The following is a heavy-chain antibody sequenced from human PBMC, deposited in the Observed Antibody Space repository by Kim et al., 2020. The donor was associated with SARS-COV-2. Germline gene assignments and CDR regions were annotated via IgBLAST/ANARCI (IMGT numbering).Heavy chain of an antibody. CDR1: GFTFSTYD. CDR2: IVTLADA. Sequence: GGSLRLSCAASGFTFSTYDMRWVRQTTGEGLEWVSGIVTLADAYYADSVKGRFIISRENARNSFYLQMNSLRVGDTALYYCARGIRGSNWTKGAFDIWG. J-gene: IGHJ3*02. V-gene: IGHV3-13*01. CDR3: ARGIRGSNWTKGAFDI. D-gene: IGHD6-13*01.